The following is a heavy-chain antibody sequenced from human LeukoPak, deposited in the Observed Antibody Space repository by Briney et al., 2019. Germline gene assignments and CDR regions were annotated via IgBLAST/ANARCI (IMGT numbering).Heavy chain of an antibody. CDR3: ARGNSYGSYYFDY. D-gene: IGHD5-18*01. Sequence: PSETLSLTCTVSGVSISSYYWSWLRQPPGKGLEWIGYIYYSGSTNYNPSLKSRVTISVDTSKNQFSLKLSSVTAADTAVYYCARGNSYGSYYFDYWGQGTLVTVSS. CDR2: IYYSGST. V-gene: IGHV4-59*01. J-gene: IGHJ4*02. CDR1: GVSISSYY.